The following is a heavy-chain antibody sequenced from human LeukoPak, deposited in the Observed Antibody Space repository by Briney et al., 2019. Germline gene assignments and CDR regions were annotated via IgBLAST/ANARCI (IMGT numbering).Heavy chain of an antibody. J-gene: IGHJ4*02. CDR3: ATKQWLAPPPDS. V-gene: IGHV3-74*01. CDR2: INTDGTVT. Sequence: GGSLRLSCAASGFTFSKYWMLWVRQAPGKGLESGSRINTDGTVTTYADSVKGRFTVSSDNADNTMFLQMNSVRDEDTAVYYCATKQWLAPPPDSWGQGTPVTVSS. D-gene: IGHD6-19*01. CDR1: GFTFSKYW.